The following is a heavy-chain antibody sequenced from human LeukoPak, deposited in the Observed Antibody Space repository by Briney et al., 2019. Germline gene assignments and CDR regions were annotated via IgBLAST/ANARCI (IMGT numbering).Heavy chain of an antibody. J-gene: IGHJ4*02. Sequence: GGSLRLSCAASGFTFSSYAMSWVRQAPGKGLEWVSSISSSSIYMYYADSVKGRFTISRDNAKNSLYLQMNSLRAEDTAVYYCARARYCSSTNCYEHDYWGQGTLVTVSS. CDR3: ARARYCSSTNCYEHDY. D-gene: IGHD2-2*01. CDR1: GFTFSSYA. V-gene: IGHV3-21*01. CDR2: ISSSSIYM.